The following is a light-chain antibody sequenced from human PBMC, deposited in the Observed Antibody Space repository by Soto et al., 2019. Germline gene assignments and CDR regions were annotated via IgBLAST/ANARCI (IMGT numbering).Light chain of an antibody. V-gene: IGKV1-5*01. Sequence: DIQMTPSPSTLSASVGDRVTITCRASQSISSWLAWYQQKPGKAPKLLIYDASSLESGGPSRFSGSGSGTEFTLTISSLQPDDLATYYCQHYNSYSHFGQGPKLEIK. CDR3: QHYNSYSH. J-gene: IGKJ2*01. CDR2: DAS. CDR1: QSISSW.